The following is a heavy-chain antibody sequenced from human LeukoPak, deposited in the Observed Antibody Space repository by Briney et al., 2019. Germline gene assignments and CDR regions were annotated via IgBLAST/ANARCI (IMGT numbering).Heavy chain of an antibody. Sequence: PSETLSLTCTVSGGSISSSSYYWGWIRQPPGKGLEWIGSIYYSGSTYYNPSLKSRVTIASDTSKNQFSLKLRFVTAADTAVYYCARVRCSGGSCPYYYYYYYMDVWGKGTTVTVSS. J-gene: IGHJ6*03. CDR1: GGSISSSSYY. CDR3: ARVRCSGGSCPYYYYYYYMDV. D-gene: IGHD2-15*01. V-gene: IGHV4-39*07. CDR2: IYYSGST.